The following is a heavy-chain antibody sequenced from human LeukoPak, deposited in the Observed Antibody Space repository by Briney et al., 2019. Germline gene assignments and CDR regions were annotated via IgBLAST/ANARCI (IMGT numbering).Heavy chain of an antibody. CDR3: ARVRGSSGSYEYYHYMDV. CDR2: INHSGST. D-gene: IGHD1-26*01. Sequence: SESLSLTCAVYGGSFSGYYWSWIRQPPGKGLEWIGEINHSGSTNYNPSLKSRVTISVDTSKNQFSLKLSSVTAADTAVYYCARVRGSSGSYEYYHYMDVWGKGTTVTVSS. J-gene: IGHJ6*03. V-gene: IGHV4-34*01. CDR1: GGSFSGYY.